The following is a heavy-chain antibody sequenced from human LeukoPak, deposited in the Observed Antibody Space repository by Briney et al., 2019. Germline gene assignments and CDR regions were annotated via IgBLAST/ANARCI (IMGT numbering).Heavy chain of an antibody. CDR1: GGSISPYY. Sequence: SETLSLTCAVSGGSISPYYWSWIRQPPGKGLEWIGYIYYSGNINYNPSLKSRVTISVDTSKNQFSLKLSSVTAADTAVYYCARNPLGNCSSASCLRYWYFDLWGRGTRVTVSS. CDR3: ARNPLGNCSSASCLRYWYFDL. J-gene: IGHJ2*01. V-gene: IGHV4-59*01. D-gene: IGHD2-2*01. CDR2: IYYSGNI.